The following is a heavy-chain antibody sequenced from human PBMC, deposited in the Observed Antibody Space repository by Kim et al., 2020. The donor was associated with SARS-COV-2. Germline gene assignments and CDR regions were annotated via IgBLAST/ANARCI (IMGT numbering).Heavy chain of an antibody. CDR3: AKLSRITTAGTFDY. CDR2: ISGTDGVT. CDR1: GFTFSSYA. J-gene: IGHJ4*02. D-gene: IGHD6-13*01. V-gene: IGHV3-23*01. Sequence: GGSLRLSCAASGFTFSSYAMGWVRQAPGKRLECVSAISGTDGVTYYADSVRGRFTISRDNSKGTLYLQMNTLGAEDTAVYYCAKLSRITTAGTFDYWGQGTLVTVSS.